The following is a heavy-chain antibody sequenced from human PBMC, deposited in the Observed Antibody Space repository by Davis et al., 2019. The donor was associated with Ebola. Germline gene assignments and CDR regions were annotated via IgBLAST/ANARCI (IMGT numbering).Heavy chain of an antibody. V-gene: IGHV4-34*01. D-gene: IGHD3-22*01. Sequence: PSETLSLTCAVYGGSFSGYYWNWIRQPPGKGLEWIGEINHSGSTNYNPSLKSRVTVSVDTSKNQLSLQLSSVTAADTAVYYCARQGGYYDSSGYYYSSGRDAFDIWGQGTMVTVSS. CDR2: INHSGST. CDR1: GGSFSGYY. J-gene: IGHJ3*02. CDR3: ARQGGYYDSSGYYYSSGRDAFDI.